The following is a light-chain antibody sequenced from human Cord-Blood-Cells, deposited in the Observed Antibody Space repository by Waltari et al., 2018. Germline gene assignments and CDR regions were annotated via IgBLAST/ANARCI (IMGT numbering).Light chain of an antibody. J-gene: IGKJ4*01. CDR2: DAS. Sequence: EIVFTQSPATLSLSPGERATLSCGASQSVSSSYLAWYQQKPGLAPRLLIYDASSRATGIPDRFSGSGSGTDFTLTISRLEPEDFAVYYCQQYGSSPFGGGTKVEIK. V-gene: IGKV3D-20*01. CDR1: QSVSSSY. CDR3: QQYGSSP.